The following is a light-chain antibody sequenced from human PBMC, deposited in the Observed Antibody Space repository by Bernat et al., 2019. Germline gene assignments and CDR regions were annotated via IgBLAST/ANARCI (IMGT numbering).Light chain of an antibody. J-gene: IGLJ3*02. CDR3: CSYAGGYTWV. CDR2: DVT. Sequence: QSALTQPRSVSGSPGQSVTISCTGTSSDVGSYNYVSWYRQHPGKAPKLMISDVTERPSGVPDRFSVSKSGITASLTISGLQAEDEADYYCCSYAGGYTWVFGGGTKLTVL. CDR1: SSDVGSYNY. V-gene: IGLV2-11*01.